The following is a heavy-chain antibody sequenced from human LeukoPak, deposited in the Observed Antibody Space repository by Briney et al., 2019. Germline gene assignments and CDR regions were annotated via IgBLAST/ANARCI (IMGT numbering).Heavy chain of an antibody. CDR1: GGAVSSGSYY. Sequence: SETLSLTCTVSGGAVSSGSYYWSWIRQPPGKGLEGIGYIYYSGSTNYNPSLKSRVTISVDTSKNQFSLKLSSVTGADTAVYYCARRATVGATIDYWGQGTLVTVSS. CDR2: IYYSGST. V-gene: IGHV4-61*01. J-gene: IGHJ4*01. CDR3: ARRATVGATIDY. D-gene: IGHD1-26*01.